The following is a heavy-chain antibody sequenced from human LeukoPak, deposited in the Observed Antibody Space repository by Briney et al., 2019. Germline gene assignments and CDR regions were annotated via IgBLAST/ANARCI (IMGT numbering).Heavy chain of an antibody. Sequence: SETLSLTCTVSGGSISSYYWSWIRQPPGKGLEWVGYIYYSGSTNYNPSLKSRVTISVDTSKNQFSLKLSSVTAADTAVYYCARVGERASRYFDYWGQGTLVTVSS. CDR1: GGSISSYY. D-gene: IGHD3-10*01. J-gene: IGHJ4*02. CDR3: ARVGERASRYFDY. V-gene: IGHV4-59*01. CDR2: IYYSGST.